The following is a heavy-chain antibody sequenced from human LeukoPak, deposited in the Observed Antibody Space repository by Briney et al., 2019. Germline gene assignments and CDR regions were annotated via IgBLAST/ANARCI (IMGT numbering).Heavy chain of an antibody. D-gene: IGHD2-8*01. CDR2: IYNTGCK. CDR1: GGSISSYY. CDR3: ARVRKYCTNGVCPTGFDP. Sequence: PSGTLSLTCTVSGGSISSYYWSWIRQPPGKGLEWIGYIYNTGCKNYNPPLKNRVTISVDTSKNQFSLKLSSVTAADTAVYYCARVRKYCTNGVCPTGFDPGGRETRVTLS. V-gene: IGHV4-59*01. J-gene: IGHJ5*02.